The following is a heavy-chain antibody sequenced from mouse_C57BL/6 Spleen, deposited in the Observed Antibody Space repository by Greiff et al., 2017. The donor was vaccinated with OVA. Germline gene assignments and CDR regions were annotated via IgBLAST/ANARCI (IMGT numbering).Heavy chain of an antibody. V-gene: IGHV1-52*01. J-gene: IGHJ2*01. D-gene: IGHD4-1*01. CDR2: IDPSDSET. CDR3: ARFWAGTNDFDY. CDR1: GYTFTSYW. Sequence: QVQLKQPGAELVRPGSSVKLSCKASGYTFTSYWMHWVKQRPIQGLEWIGNIDPSDSETHYNQKFKDKATLTVDNSSSTAYMQLSSLTSEDSAVYYCARFWAGTNDFDYWGQGTTLTVSA.